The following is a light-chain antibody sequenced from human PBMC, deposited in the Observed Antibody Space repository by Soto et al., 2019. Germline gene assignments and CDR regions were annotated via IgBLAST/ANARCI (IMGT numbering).Light chain of an antibody. CDR2: GAS. CDR3: QQYGSSPP. Sequence: EIVLTQSPGTLSLSPGERATLSCRASQSVSSSYLAWYQQKPGQAPRLLIYGASSRATGIADRFSGSGSGTDFTLTIRRLEPEDFAVYYCQQYGSSPPFGPGTKVEIK. CDR1: QSVSSSY. V-gene: IGKV3-20*01. J-gene: IGKJ1*01.